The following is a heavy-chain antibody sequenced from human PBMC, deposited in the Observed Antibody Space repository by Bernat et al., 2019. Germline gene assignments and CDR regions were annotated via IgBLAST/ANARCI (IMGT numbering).Heavy chain of an antibody. CDR3: ARDGYQSSGTYFDY. CDR1: GLSFSNFA. J-gene: IGHJ4*02. CDR2: ISNDGSKK. V-gene: IGHV3-30-3*01. D-gene: IGHD3-22*01. Sequence: QVQLVESGGGVVQPGRSLRLSCTASGLSFSNFAMHWVRQAPGKGLEWVAVISNDGSKKYYADSVEDRFTISRDNSRNSLYLQMNSLTIEDTAVYYCARDGYQSSGTYFDYWGLGTLLTVSS.